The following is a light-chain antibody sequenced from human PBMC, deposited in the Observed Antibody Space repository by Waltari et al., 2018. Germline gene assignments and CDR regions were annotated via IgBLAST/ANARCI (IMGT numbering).Light chain of an antibody. CDR1: QSLLHSNGNTF. V-gene: IGKV2-30*02. Sequence: DVVMTQSPLSLPITPGQHASMTCRSSQSLLHSNGNTFLSWFLQKPGQPPRRLISRVSNRDSGVPDRFSGSGAGTDFTLKITKVEAEDVGVYYCMQGTHFPYSFGQGTKVEIK. CDR3: MQGTHFPYS. CDR2: RVS. J-gene: IGKJ2*03.